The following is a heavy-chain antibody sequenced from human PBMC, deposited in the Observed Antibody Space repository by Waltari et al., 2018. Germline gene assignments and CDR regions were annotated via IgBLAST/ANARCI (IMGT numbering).Heavy chain of an antibody. CDR3: ARQNIHSYGYGYFDF. J-gene: IGHJ4*02. Sequence: EVQLEQSGAEVKKPGESLKISCNGSGYSFAKYWIGWVRQMPGKGLEWMGVIYRGDSNTKYSLSFQGQVTISADTSISTAYLQWSSLKASDTAIYFCARQNIHSYGYGYFDFWGQGTLVTVSS. CDR2: IYRGDSNT. V-gene: IGHV5-51*01. CDR1: GYSFAKYW. D-gene: IGHD5-18*01.